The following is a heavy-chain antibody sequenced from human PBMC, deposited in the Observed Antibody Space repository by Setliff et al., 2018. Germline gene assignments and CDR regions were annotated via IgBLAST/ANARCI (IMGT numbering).Heavy chain of an antibody. CDR2: IHYRGTT. J-gene: IGHJ6*03. CDR1: GASISSGTYY. V-gene: IGHV4-39*01. Sequence: PSETLSLTCTVSGASISSGTYYWAWIRQPPGKGLEWIGRIHYRGTTYSNASLASRLTISVDTAKKQFSLKLTSVTAADTAVYYCARMSGFLYMDVWGKGTTVTVSS. D-gene: IGHD3-3*01. CDR3: ARMSGFLYMDV.